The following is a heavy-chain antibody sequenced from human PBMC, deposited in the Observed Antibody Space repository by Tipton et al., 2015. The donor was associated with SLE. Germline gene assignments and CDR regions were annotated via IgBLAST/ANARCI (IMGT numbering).Heavy chain of an antibody. Sequence: TLSLTCTVSGGSISSGGYYWSWIRQHPGKGLEWIGYIYYSGSTYYNPSLQSRVTISVDTSKNQFSLKLSSVTAADTAVYYCARFCITMVPGAFDIWGQGTMVTVSS. CDR2: IYYSGST. D-gene: IGHD3-10*01. J-gene: IGHJ3*02. CDR3: ARFCITMVPGAFDI. V-gene: IGHV4-31*03. CDR1: GGSISSGGYY.